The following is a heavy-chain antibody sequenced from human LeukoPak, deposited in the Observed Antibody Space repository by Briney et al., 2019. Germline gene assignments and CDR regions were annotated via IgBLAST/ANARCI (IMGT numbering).Heavy chain of an antibody. CDR1: GGSISSSSYY. J-gene: IGHJ6*03. D-gene: IGHD1-26*01. CDR3: ARAELPGRGHYYMDV. CDR2: IYHSGST. V-gene: IGHV4-39*07. Sequence: SETLSLTCTVSGGSISSSSYYWGWIRQPPGKGLEWIGSIYHSGSTYYNPSLKSRVTISVDTSKNQFSLKLSSVTAADTAVYYCARAELPGRGHYYMDVWGKGTTVTVSS.